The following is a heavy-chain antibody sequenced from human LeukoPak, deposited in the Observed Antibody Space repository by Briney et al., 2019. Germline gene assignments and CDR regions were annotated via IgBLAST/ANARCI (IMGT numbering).Heavy chain of an antibody. CDR3: AREKPGYSYDY. D-gene: IGHD6-13*01. V-gene: IGHV4-59*01. CDR1: GGSISSYY. J-gene: IGHJ4*02. Sequence: SSETLSLTCTVSGGSISSYYWSWIRQPPGKGLEWIGYIYYSGSTNYNPSLKSRVTISVDTSKNQFSLKLSSVTAADTAVYYCAREKPGYSYDYWGQGTLVTVSS. CDR2: IYYSGST.